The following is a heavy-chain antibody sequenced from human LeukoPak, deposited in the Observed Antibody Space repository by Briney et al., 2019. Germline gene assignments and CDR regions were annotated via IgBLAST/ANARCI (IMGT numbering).Heavy chain of an antibody. J-gene: IGHJ4*02. Sequence: SETLSLTCTVSGGSISSYYWSWIRQPPGKGLKWIGHIYYSGSTNYSPSLKSRVTISVDTSKNQFSLKLSSVTAADTAVYYCARRGPDYYDSSGYYFDYWGQGSLVTVSS. V-gene: IGHV4-59*01. CDR1: GGSISSYY. CDR2: IYYSGST. CDR3: ARRGPDYYDSSGYYFDY. D-gene: IGHD3-22*01.